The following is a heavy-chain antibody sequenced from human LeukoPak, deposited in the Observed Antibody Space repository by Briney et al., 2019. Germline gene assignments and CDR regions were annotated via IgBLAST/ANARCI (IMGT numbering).Heavy chain of an antibody. D-gene: IGHD3-10*02. J-gene: IGHJ6*04. Sequence: GGSLRLSCTASGFTFSGHWIHWVRQAPGMGLVWVSRINERGTDSMYAESVKGRFTISRDNAKNSLYLQMNSLRAEDTAVYYCAELGITMIGGVWGKGTTVTISS. CDR1: GFTFSGHW. CDR2: INERGTDS. V-gene: IGHV3-74*03. CDR3: AELGITMIGGV.